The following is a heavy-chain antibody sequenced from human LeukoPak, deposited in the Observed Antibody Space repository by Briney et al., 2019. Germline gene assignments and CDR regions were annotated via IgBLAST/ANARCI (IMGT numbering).Heavy chain of an antibody. CDR1: GGSFSGYY. CDR2: IYRSGST. D-gene: IGHD5-24*01. J-gene: IGHJ1*01. V-gene: IGHV4-30-2*01. CDR3: ARDGPTDGYNPRYFQH. Sequence: PSETLSLTCAVYGGSFSGYYWSWIRQPPGKGLEWIGYIYRSGSTYYNPSLKSRVTISVDRSKNQFSLKLSSVTAADTAVYYCARDGPTDGYNPRYFQHWGQGTLVTVSS.